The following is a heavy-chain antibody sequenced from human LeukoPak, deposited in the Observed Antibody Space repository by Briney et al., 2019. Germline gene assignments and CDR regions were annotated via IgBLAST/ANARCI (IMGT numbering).Heavy chain of an antibody. Sequence: SVKVSCKASGGTFSSYAISWVRQAPGQGLEWMGRIIPILGIANYAQKFQGRVTITADKSTSTAYMELSSLRSEDTAVYYCARGKITMLEVFSGNVFDIWGQGTRFSVSS. CDR3: ARGKITMLEVFSGNVFDI. V-gene: IGHV1-69*04. J-gene: IGHJ3*02. D-gene: IGHD3-22*01. CDR1: GGTFSSYA. CDR2: IIPILGIA.